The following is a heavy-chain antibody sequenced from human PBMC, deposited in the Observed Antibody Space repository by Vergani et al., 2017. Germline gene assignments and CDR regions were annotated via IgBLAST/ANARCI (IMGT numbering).Heavy chain of an antibody. Sequence: EVQLVESGGGLVKPGGSLRLSCAASGFTFSSYSMNWVRQAPGKGLEWVSSISSSSSYIYYADSVKGRFTISRDKAKNSLYLQMNSLRAEDTAVYYCARDHISGFHDSSGYYVDYGGQGSLVTVSS. D-gene: IGHD3-22*01. CDR1: GFTFSSYS. V-gene: IGHV3-21*01. CDR2: ISSSSSYI. J-gene: IGHJ4*02. CDR3: ARDHISGFHDSSGYYVDY.